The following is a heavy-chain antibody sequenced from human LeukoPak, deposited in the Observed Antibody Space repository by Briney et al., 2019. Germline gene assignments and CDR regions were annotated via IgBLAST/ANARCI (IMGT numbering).Heavy chain of an antibody. CDR2: IFHSGST. CDR1: GGSITSVGYF. D-gene: IGHD3-16*01. V-gene: IGHV4-39*01. CDR3: VRRSTAGEWFDP. J-gene: IGHJ5*02. Sequence: SETLSLTCTVSGGSITSVGYFWGWIRQPPGKGLELIGTIFHSGSTYYNASLKSRVTMSVDTSKNQFSLKLSSVTAADTAVYYCVRRSTAGEWFDPWGQGTLVTVSS.